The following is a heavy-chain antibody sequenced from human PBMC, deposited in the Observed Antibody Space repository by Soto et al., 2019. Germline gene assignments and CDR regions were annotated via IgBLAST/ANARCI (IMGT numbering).Heavy chain of an antibody. CDR1: RFTFSNYA. CDR3: AKGGSSWEYDF. D-gene: IGHD6-13*01. J-gene: IGHJ4*02. Sequence: GGSLRLSCAASRFTFSNYAMSWVRQAPGKGLEWVSTISAGGDSTYYAGSVKGRFTISRHNSNNTLYLQMNSLRAEDTAVYYCAKGGSSWEYDFWGQGTLVTVSS. CDR2: ISAGGDST. V-gene: IGHV3-23*01.